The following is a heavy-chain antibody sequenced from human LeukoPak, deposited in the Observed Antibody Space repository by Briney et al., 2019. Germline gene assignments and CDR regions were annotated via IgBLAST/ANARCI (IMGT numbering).Heavy chain of an antibody. CDR1: GYTFTGYY. J-gene: IGHJ5*02. D-gene: IGHD3-10*01. CDR3: ARDRLPRPSMVVNCFDP. Sequence: GASVKVSCKASGYTFTGYYMHWVRQAPAQGLEWMGWINPNSGGTNYAQKFQGRVTMTRDTSISPAYMALSRLRSDDTAVYYCARDRLPRPSMVVNCFDPWGQGTLVTVSS. V-gene: IGHV1-2*02. CDR2: INPNSGGT.